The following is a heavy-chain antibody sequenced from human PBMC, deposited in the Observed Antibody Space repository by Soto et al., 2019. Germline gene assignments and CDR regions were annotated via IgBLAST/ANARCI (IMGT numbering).Heavy chain of an antibody. CDR2: ISHDGSNK. J-gene: IGHJ6*02. CDR1: GFTFSSYA. Sequence: GGSLRLSCAASGFTFSSYAMHWVRQAPGKGLEWVAVISHDGSNKYYADSVKGRFTISRDNSKNTLYLQMNSLRAEDTAVYYCAGYYYGMDVWGQGTTVTVSS. CDR3: AGYYYGMDV. V-gene: IGHV3-30-3*01.